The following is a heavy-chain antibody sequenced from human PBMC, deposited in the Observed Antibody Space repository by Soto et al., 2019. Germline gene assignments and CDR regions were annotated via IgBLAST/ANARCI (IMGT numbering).Heavy chain of an antibody. D-gene: IGHD7-27*01. CDR2: INHSGST. J-gene: IGHJ3*02. CDR3: ARFSMGTSAFDI. V-gene: IGHV4-34*01. Sequence: LSLTCAVYGGSFSVYYWSWIRQPPGKGLEWIGEINHSGSTNYNPSLKSRVTISVDTSKNQFSLKLSSVTAADTAVYYCARFSMGTSAFDIWGQGTMVTVSS. CDR1: GGSFSVYY.